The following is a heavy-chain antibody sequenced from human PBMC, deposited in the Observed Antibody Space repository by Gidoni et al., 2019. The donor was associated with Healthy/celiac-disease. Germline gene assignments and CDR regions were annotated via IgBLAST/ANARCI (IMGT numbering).Heavy chain of an antibody. CDR2: ISGSGGST. CDR1: GFTFRSYA. D-gene: IGHD4-17*01. J-gene: IGHJ4*02. CDR3: AKDPYYRGITSYFDY. V-gene: IGHV3-23*01. Sequence: EVQLLESGGGLVQPGWSLRLSCASSGFTFRSYAMSWVRQAPGKGLEWVSAISGSGGSTYYADSVKGRFTISRDNSKNTLYLQMNSLRAEDTAVYYCAKDPYYRGITSYFDYWGQGTLVTVSS.